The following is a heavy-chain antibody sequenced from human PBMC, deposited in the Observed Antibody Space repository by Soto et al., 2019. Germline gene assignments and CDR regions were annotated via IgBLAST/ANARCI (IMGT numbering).Heavy chain of an antibody. V-gene: IGHV3-23*01. CDR2: ISDSGCRT. D-gene: IGHD1-1*01. CDR1: GFTFSSSA. Sequence: EEQLLESGGGLVQPGESLRLSCAASGFTFSSSAMNWVRQAPGKGLEWVSIISDSGCRTYYADSVRGRFTISRDNSKNTLYLQMNSLRAEDTALYYCAKSLNINWKNWFDPWGQGTLVTVSS. CDR3: AKSLNINWKNWFDP. J-gene: IGHJ5*02.